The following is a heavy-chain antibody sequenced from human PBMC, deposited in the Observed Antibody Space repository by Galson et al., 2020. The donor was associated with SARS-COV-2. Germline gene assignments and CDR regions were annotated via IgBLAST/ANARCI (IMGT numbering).Heavy chain of an antibody. Sequence: VSVKVSCKASGYTFTSYAISWVRQAPGQGLEWMGWTSAYNGNPNHAQKLQGRVTMTTDTATSTAYMELRSLRSDYTAVYYCARAGSVAGLWYYYYYMVVWGKGTTVTVSS. D-gene: IGHD6-19*01. J-gene: IGHJ6*03. V-gene: IGHV1-18*01. CDR2: TSAYNGNP. CDR3: ARAGSVAGLWYYYYYMVV. CDR1: GYTFTSYA.